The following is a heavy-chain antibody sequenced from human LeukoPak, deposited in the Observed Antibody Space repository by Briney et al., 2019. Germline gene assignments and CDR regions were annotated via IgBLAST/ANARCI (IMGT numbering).Heavy chain of an antibody. CDR2: IIPIFGTA. CDR3: ARGDYSNYRGYYYYYYMDV. CDR1: GGTFSNYA. J-gene: IGHJ6*03. Sequence: SVKVSCKASGGTFSNYAVSWVRQVPGQGLEWMGGIIPIFGTANYAQKFQGRVTIITDESMTTTYMELSSLRSEDTAVYFCARGDYSNYRGYYYYYYMDVWGKGTTVTVSS. V-gene: IGHV1-69*05. D-gene: IGHD4-11*01.